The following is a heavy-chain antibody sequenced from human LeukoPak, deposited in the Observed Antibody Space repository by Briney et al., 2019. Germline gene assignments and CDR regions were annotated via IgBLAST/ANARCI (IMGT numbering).Heavy chain of an antibody. CDR2: TNPSGGST. Sequence: ASVKVSCKASGYTFTSYYMHWVRQAPGQGLEWMGITNPSGGSTSYAQKFQGRVTMTRDTSTSTVYMELSSLRSEDTAVYYCARDHVGHRSAAGTTILPAVDYWGQGTLVTVSS. V-gene: IGHV1-46*01. J-gene: IGHJ4*02. D-gene: IGHD6-13*01. CDR1: GYTFTSYY. CDR3: ARDHVGHRSAAGTTILPAVDY.